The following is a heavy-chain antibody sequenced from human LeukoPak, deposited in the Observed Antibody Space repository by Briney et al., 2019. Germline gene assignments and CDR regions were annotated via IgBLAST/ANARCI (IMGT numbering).Heavy chain of an antibody. CDR3: ARDLSTHSSSWSSLVMAFDI. D-gene: IGHD6-13*01. J-gene: IGHJ3*02. Sequence: GGSLRLSCAASGFTFSSYSMNWVRQAPGKGLEWVSSISSSSSYIYYADSVKGRFTISRDNAKNSLYLQMNSLRAEDTAVYYCARDLSTHSSSWSSLVMAFDIWGQGTMVTVSS. V-gene: IGHV3-21*01. CDR1: GFTFSSYS. CDR2: ISSSSSYI.